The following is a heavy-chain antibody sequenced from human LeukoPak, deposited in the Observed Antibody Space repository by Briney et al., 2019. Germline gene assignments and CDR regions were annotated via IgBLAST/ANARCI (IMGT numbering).Heavy chain of an antibody. J-gene: IGHJ1*01. CDR1: GYTFTSYY. CDR2: INPSGGST. V-gene: IGHV1-46*01. D-gene: IGHD4-17*01. Sequence: ASVKVPCKASGYTFTSYYMHWVRQAPGQGLEWMGIINPSGGSTSYAQKFQGRDTMTRDTSTSTVYMELSSLRSEDTAVYYCATATVTSPSYWGQGTLVTVSS. CDR3: ATATVTSPSY.